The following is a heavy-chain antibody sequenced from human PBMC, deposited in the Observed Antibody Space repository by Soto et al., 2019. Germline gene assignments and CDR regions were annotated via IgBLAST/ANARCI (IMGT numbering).Heavy chain of an antibody. V-gene: IGHV3-23*01. CDR2: LSGSGTST. CDR1: RGSFNGYY. D-gene: IGHD6-19*01. CDR3: AKATTNGGWFNPFDS. Sequence: PSETLSLTCAVYRGSFNGYYWSWVRQAPGKGLEWVSGLSGSGTSTYYADSVKGRFTISRDNSRDTLFLQMNSLTADDTAVYYCAKATTNGGWFNPFDSWGQGALVTVSS. J-gene: IGHJ4*02.